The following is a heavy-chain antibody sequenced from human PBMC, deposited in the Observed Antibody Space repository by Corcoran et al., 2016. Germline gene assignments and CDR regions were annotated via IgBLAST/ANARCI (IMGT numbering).Heavy chain of an antibody. CDR2: ISYDGSNK. CDR3: AKDLVAAAGTSLGY. D-gene: IGHD6-13*01. J-gene: IGHJ4*02. Sequence: QVQLVESGGGVVQPGRSLRLSCAASGFTFSSYGMHWVRQAPGKGLEWVAVISYDGSNKYYADSVKGRFTISSDNSKNTLYLQMNSLRAEDTAVYYCAKDLVAAAGTSLGYWGQGTLVTVAS. CDR1: GFTFSSYG. V-gene: IGHV3-30*18.